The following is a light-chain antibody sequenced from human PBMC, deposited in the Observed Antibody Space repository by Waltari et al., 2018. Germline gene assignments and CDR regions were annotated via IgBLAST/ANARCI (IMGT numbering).Light chain of an antibody. CDR2: MVS. CDR1: QSLVYSDGNTY. V-gene: IGKV2-30*01. J-gene: IGKJ4*01. Sequence: DVVMTQSPLSLPVTLGQPASISCRSSQSLVYSDGNTYLNWFQQRPDQSPRRLIYMVSNRDSGVPDRFSGSGSGTDFTLKISRVEAEDIGVYYCMQGSYWPDTFGGGTKVEIK. CDR3: MQGSYWPDT.